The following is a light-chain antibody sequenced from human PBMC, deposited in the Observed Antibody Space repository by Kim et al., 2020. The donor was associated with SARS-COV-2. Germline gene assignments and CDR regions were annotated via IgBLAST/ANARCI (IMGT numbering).Light chain of an antibody. CDR1: SLRAYY. Sequence: ALGQTVRITCQGDSLRAYYGNWYQQKPGQPPVLVIYAKNNRPSGIPDRFSGSGSGSTTSLTITGAQAEDEADYYCNSRDSSGNHWLFGGGTKVTVL. J-gene: IGLJ3*02. V-gene: IGLV3-19*01. CDR2: AKN. CDR3: NSRDSSGNHWL.